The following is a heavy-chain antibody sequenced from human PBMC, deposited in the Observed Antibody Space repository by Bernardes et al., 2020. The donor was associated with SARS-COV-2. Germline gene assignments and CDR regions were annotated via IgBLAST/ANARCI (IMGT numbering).Heavy chain of an antibody. J-gene: IGHJ5*02. CDR3: ARVVGGWLVKSSWFDP. D-gene: IGHD6-19*01. V-gene: IGHV4-39*01. CDR2: IYYSGST. CDR1: GGSISSSSYY. Sequence: TLSLTCTVSGGSISSSSYYWGWIRQPPGKGLEWIGSIYYSGSTYYNPSLKSRVTISVDTSKNQFSLKLSSVTAADTAVYYCARVVGGWLVKSSWFDPWGQGTLVTVSS.